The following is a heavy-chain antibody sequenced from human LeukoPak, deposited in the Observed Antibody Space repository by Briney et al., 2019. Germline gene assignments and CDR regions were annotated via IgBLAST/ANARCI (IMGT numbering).Heavy chain of an antibody. J-gene: IGHJ4*02. Sequence: GGSLRLSCAASGFTFTSFAMSWVRQAPGKGLEWVSTISRSGVATYYANSVKGRFTISRDNSKNTVYLQMNSLRAEDTAVYYCAKHSHDGSAPYYEVQLDYWGQGTLVTVSS. D-gene: IGHD3-22*01. V-gene: IGHV3-23*01. CDR2: ISRSGVAT. CDR1: GFTFTSFA. CDR3: AKHSHDGSAPYYEVQLDY.